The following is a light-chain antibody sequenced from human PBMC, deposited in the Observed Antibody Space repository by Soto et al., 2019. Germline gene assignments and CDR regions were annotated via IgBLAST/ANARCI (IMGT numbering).Light chain of an antibody. J-gene: IGLJ2*01. V-gene: IGLV2-8*01. CDR3: ISYAGINTLF. CDR2: EVN. Sequence: QSALTQPPSASGSPGQSVTISCTGTSSDVGSFNFVSWYQRHPGKAPKLMIYEVNKRPSGVPDRFSGSKSGNTASLTVSGLQGEDEADYYCISYAGINTLFFGGGTKLTVL. CDR1: SSDVGSFNF.